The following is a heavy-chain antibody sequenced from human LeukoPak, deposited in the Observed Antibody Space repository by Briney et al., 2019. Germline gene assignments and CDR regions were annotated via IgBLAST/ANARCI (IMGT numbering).Heavy chain of an antibody. Sequence: GGSLRLSCPASGFTFSTYAMSWVRQAPGKGLEWVSLISGYGGSTYYADSVKGRFTISRDNSNNTLYLQMNSLRAEDTAVYYCASEVWYFDLWGRGTLVTVSS. CDR3: ASEVWYFDL. CDR1: GFTFSTYA. CDR2: ISGYGGST. V-gene: IGHV3-23*01. J-gene: IGHJ2*01.